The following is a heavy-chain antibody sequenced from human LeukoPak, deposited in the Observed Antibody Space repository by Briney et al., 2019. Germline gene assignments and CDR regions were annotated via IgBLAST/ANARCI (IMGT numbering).Heavy chain of an antibody. D-gene: IGHD3-10*01. CDR3: ARDQGGSGIDY. V-gene: IGHV4-30-4*08. Sequence: PSQTLSLTCTVSGASIGSGDYYWTWIRQPPGKGLEWIGNIDYSGSAYYTLSLKSRVTISVDTFKIQFSLKLSSVTAADTAVYYCARDQGGSGIDYWGQGTLVTVSS. CDR2: IDYSGSA. J-gene: IGHJ4*02. CDR1: GASIGSGDYY.